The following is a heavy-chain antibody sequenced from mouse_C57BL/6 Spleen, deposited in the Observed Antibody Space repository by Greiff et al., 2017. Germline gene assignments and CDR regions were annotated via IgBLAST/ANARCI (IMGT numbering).Heavy chain of an antibody. J-gene: IGHJ2*01. V-gene: IGHV5-17*01. D-gene: IGHD2-4*01. Sequence: EVKVVESGGGLVKPGGSLKLSCAASGFTFSDYGMHWVRQAPEKGLEWVAYISSGSSTIYYADTVKGRFTISRDNAKNTLFLQMTSLRSEDTAMYYCARGDYDYDGYYFDYWGQGTTLTVSS. CDR2: ISSGSSTI. CDR1: GFTFSDYG. CDR3: ARGDYDYDGYYFDY.